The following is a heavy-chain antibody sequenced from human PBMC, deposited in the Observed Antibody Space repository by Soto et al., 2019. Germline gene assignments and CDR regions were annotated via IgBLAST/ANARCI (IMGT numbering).Heavy chain of an antibody. CDR3: ARSLDYYSDSSGYPYYFDY. J-gene: IGHJ4*02. V-gene: IGHV4-4*02. CDR1: GGSISSNNS. CDR2: IYHSGST. Sequence: SETLSLTCAVSGGSISSNNSWSWVRQPPGKGLEWIGEIYHSGSTSYNPSLKSRVTISVDKSKNQFSLRLTSVTAADTAVYYCARSLDYYSDSSGYPYYFDYWGQGTLVTVSS. D-gene: IGHD3-22*01.